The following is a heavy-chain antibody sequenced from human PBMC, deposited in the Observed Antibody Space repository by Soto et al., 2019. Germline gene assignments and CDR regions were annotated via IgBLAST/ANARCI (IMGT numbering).Heavy chain of an antibody. V-gene: IGHV1-18*01. D-gene: IGHD3-22*01. CDR3: ARDPRTYYYDSSGSPIDY. Sequence: QVHLVQSGAEVMQPGASVKISCKASGYTFINSGISWVRQAPGQGLEWLGWISASNGNTNYAQKFQDRVTMTTHTTTSTAYMELRSLRSDDTAVYYCARDPRTYYYDSSGSPIDYWGQGSLVTVSS. CDR2: ISASNGNT. J-gene: IGHJ4*02. CDR1: GYTFINSG.